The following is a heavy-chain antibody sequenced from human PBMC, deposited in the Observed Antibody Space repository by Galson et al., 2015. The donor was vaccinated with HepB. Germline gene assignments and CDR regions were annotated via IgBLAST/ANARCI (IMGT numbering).Heavy chain of an antibody. CDR1: GFTFSNYG. CDR2: ISYDGRSK. J-gene: IGHJ3*02. V-gene: IGHV3-30*18. CDR3: AKPANWNYPFSAFDI. Sequence: SLRLSCAASGFTFSNYGVLWVRQAPGKGLEWVALISYDGRSKFYADSVKGRFTISRDNSKSTLSLQMNSLRTEDTAVYYCAKPANWNYPFSAFDIWGQGTIVTVSS. D-gene: IGHD1-7*01.